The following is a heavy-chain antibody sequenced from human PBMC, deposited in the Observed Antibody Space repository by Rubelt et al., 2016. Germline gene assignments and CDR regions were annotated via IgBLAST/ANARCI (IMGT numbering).Heavy chain of an antibody. J-gene: IGHJ3*02. V-gene: IGHV1-69*04. D-gene: IGHD6-13*01. CDR1: GGTFSSYA. CDR2: IIPILGIA. Sequence: QVQLVQSGAEVKKPGSSVKVSCKASGGTFSSYAISWVRQAPGQGLEWMGRIIPILGIANYAQKFQGRVTITADKPTSTADMELRSLRSEDTAGYYCAVGRIAAAGSDAFDSWGQGTMVTVAS. CDR3: AVGRIAAAGSDAFDS.